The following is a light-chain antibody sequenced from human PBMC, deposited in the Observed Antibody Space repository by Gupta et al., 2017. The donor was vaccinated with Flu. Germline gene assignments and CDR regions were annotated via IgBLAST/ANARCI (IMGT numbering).Light chain of an antibody. CDR2: AAS. CDR3: QQTATTPRCS. Sequence: SLAESVSVSFTITCRASQSINTYLKWYQQKAGEAPKVLIYAASSLKIGVPSRCRGSGSGTEFTLTITSVQPEDFATDYCQQTATTPRCSFGQGTKLDIK. V-gene: IGKV1-39*01. CDR1: QSINTY. J-gene: IGKJ2*04.